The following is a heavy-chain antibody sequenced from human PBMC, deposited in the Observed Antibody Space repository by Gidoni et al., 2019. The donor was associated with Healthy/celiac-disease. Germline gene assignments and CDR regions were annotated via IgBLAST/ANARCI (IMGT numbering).Heavy chain of an antibody. CDR1: GYTITELS. D-gene: IGHD3-3*01. Sequence: QVQLVQSGAEVKKPGASVKVSCKVSGYTITELSMHWVRQAPGKGLEWMGGFDPEDGETIYAQKFQGRVTMTEDTSTDTAYMELSSLRSEDTAVYYCATDGPFFGVVGVSNDYWGQGTLVTVSS. CDR3: ATDGPFFGVVGVSNDY. V-gene: IGHV1-24*01. J-gene: IGHJ4*02. CDR2: FDPEDGET.